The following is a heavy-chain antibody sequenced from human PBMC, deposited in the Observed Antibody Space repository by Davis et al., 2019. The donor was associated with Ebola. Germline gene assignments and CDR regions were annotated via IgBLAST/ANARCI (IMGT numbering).Heavy chain of an antibody. Sequence: GESLMLSCASPGFSFRGHTLNWVRQAPGTGLEWVSSISSRSCYIYYAHSVKGRFTISRDNAKNSLYLQMNRLTTEDAAVHFCAGDFDILVGDAFDLWGQGTMVTVSS. D-gene: IGHD2-8*02. CDR3: AGDFDILVGDAFDL. CDR2: ISSRSCYI. J-gene: IGHJ3*01. V-gene: IGHV3-21*01. CDR1: GFSFRGHT.